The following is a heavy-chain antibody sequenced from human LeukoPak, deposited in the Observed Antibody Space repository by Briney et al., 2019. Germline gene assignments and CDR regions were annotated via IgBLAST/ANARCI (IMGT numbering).Heavy chain of an antibody. D-gene: IGHD5-24*01. CDR2: IYYSGST. CDR3: ARRREMATNERYFDY. J-gene: IGHJ4*02. CDR1: GGSISSSSYY. Sequence: SETLSLTCTVFGGSISSSSYYWGWIRQPPGKGLEWSGSIYYSGSTYYNPSLKSRVTISVDTSKNQFSLKLSSVTAADTAVYYCARRREMATNERYFDYWGQGTLVTVSS. V-gene: IGHV4-39*07.